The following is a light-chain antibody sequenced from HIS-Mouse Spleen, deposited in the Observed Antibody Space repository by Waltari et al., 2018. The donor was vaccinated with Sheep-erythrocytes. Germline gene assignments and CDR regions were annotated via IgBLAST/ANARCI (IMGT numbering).Light chain of an antibody. CDR3: QQYGSSLRT. J-gene: IGKJ1*01. CDR2: GAS. V-gene: IGKV3-20*01. CDR1: QSVSSSY. Sequence: EIVLTQSPGTLSLSPGERAPLSCRASQSVSSSYLAWYQQKPGQAPRILIYGASSRATGIPDRFSGSGSGTDFTLTISRLEPEDFAVYYCQQYGSSLRTFGQGTKVEIK.